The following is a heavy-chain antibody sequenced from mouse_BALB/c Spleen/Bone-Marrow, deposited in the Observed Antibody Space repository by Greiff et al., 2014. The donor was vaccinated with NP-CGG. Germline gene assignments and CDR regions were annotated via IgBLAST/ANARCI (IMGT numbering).Heavy chain of an antibody. CDR3: ARNHRGYYFDY. CDR2: IWTGGST. D-gene: IGHD3-1*01. J-gene: IGHJ2*01. CDR1: GFPLTTYG. V-gene: IGHV2-2*02. Sequence: VQRVESGPGLVQPSQSLSITCTVSGFPLTTYGVHWVRQSPGKGLEWLGVIWTGGSTDYNAAFISRLSISKDNSKSQVFFEMNSLQANDTAIYYCARNHRGYYFDYWGQGTTLTVS.